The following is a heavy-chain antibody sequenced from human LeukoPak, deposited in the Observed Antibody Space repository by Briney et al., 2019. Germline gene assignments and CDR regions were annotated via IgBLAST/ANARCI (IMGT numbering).Heavy chain of an antibody. V-gene: IGHV3-23*01. CDR2: ISASGGST. D-gene: IGHD3-10*01. Sequence: GGSLRLSCAASGFTFSSSAMSWVRQVPGKGLEWVSGISASGGSTYYADPVKGRFTISRDNSKNTLYLQMNSLRVEDTAVYYCAKGVYGSRSTSLADVWGQGTLVTVSS. J-gene: IGHJ4*02. CDR3: AKGVYGSRSTSLADV. CDR1: GFTFSSSA.